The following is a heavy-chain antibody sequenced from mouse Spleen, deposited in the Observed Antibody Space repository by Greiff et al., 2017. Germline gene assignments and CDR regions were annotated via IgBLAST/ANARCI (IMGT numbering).Heavy chain of an antibody. D-gene: IGHD2-2*01. V-gene: IGHV5-15*02. CDR3: AREENGYYLGY. CDR2: ISNLAYSI. CDR1: GFTFSDYG. Sequence: EVKLMESGGGLVQPGGSRKLSCAASGFTFSDYGMAWVRQAPGKGPEWVAFISNLAYSIYYADTVTGRFTISRENAKNTLYLEMSSLRSEDTAMYYCAREENGYYLGYWGQGTTLTVSS. J-gene: IGHJ2*01.